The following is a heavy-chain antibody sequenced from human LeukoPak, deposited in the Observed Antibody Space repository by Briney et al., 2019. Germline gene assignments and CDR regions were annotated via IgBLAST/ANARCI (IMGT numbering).Heavy chain of an antibody. Sequence: SETLSLXCTVSGGSISSGDYYWSWIRQPPGKGLEWIGYIYYSGITYYNPSLKSRVTISVDTSKSQFSLKLSSVTAADTAVYYCARGTDGSGSSQESWGQGTLVTVSS. CDR2: IYYSGIT. CDR3: ARGTDGSGSSQES. V-gene: IGHV4-30-4*08. CDR1: GGSISSGDYY. D-gene: IGHD3-10*01. J-gene: IGHJ5*02.